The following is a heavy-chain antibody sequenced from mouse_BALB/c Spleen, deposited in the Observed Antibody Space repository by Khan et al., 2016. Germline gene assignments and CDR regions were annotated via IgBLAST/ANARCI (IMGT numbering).Heavy chain of an antibody. J-gene: IGHJ4*01. V-gene: IGHV1-61*01. Sequence: VQLQESGTELVRPGASVKLPCKASGYSFTRYWMNWVKQRPGQGLEWIGMIHPSDSESRLNQKFKDKATLTVDNSSSIAYMQLSSPTSEDSAVYYCTRSAYGNHPYYAMDYWGQGTSVTVSS. CDR3: TRSAYGNHPYYAMDY. D-gene: IGHD2-1*01. CDR2: IHPSDSES. CDR1: GYSFTRYW.